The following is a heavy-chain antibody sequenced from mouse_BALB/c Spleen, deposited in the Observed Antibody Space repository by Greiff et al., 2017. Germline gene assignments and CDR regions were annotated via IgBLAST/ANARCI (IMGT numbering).Heavy chain of an antibody. J-gene: IGHJ3*01. V-gene: IGHV2-9*02. CDR1: GFSLTSYG. D-gene: IGHD2-2*01. CDR3: ARDKGLRREFAY. Sequence: VKLVESGPGLVAPSQSLSITCTVSGFSLTSYGVHWVRQPPGKGLEWLGVIWAGGSTNYNSALMSRLSISKDNSKSQVFLKMNSLQTDDTAMYYCARDKGLRREFAYWGQGTLVTVSA. CDR2: IWAGGST.